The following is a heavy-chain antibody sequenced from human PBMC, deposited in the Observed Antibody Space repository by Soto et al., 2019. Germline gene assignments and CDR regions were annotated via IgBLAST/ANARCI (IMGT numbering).Heavy chain of an antibody. D-gene: IGHD5-12*01. CDR1: GFTFSSYG. V-gene: IGHV3-30*18. J-gene: IGHJ4*02. CDR3: AKDRGYSGYRACDY. CDR2: ISYDGSNK. Sequence: QVQLVESGGGVVQPGRSLRLSCAASGFTFSSYGMHWVRQAPGKGLEWGAVISYDGSNKYYVDSVKGPLTISRDNSKNPLNLQMNSLRAEDTAVYYCAKDRGYSGYRACDYWGQGTLVTVSS.